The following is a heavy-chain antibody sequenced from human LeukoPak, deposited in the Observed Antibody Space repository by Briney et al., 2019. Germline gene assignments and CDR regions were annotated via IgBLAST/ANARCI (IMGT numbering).Heavy chain of an antibody. CDR3: AKGTMLRGVTPFDY. Sequence: GGSLRLSCAASGFTFSSYAMSWVRQAPGKGLEWVSIVSGSGDSTYYADSVRGRFTISRDNSKNTLYLQMNSLRAEDTAQYHCAKGTMLRGVTPFDYWGQGTLVTVSS. J-gene: IGHJ4*02. CDR1: GFTFSSYA. V-gene: IGHV3-23*01. CDR2: VSGSGDST. D-gene: IGHD3-10*01.